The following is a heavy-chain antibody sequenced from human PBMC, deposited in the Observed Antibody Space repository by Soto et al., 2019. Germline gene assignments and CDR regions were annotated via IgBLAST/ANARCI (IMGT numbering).Heavy chain of an antibody. CDR2: IIPIFGTA. D-gene: IGHD5-12*01. CDR3: ARGKGGYSGYDQDYYCYGMDV. CDR1: GGTFSSYA. Sequence: ASVKVSCKASGGTFSSYAISWVRQAPGQGLEWMGGIIPIFGTANYAQKFQGRVTITADESTSTAYMELSSLRSEDTAVYYCARGKGGYSGYDQDYYCYGMDVWGQGTTVTVSS. V-gene: IGHV1-69*13. J-gene: IGHJ6*02.